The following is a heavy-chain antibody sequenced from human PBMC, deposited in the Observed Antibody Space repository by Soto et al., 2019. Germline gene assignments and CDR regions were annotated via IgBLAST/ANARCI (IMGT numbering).Heavy chain of an antibody. CDR2: IKSKTDGGTT. CDR3: TTHVILWFGTRVDY. D-gene: IGHD3-10*01. V-gene: IGHV3-15*07. CDR1: GFTFSNAW. Sequence: EVQLVESGGGLVKPGGSLRLSCAASGFTFSNAWMNWVRQAPGKGLEWVGRIKSKTDGGTTDYAAPVKGRFTISRDDSKNTLYLQMNSLKTEDTAVYYCTTHVILWFGTRVDYWGQGTLVTVSS. J-gene: IGHJ4*02.